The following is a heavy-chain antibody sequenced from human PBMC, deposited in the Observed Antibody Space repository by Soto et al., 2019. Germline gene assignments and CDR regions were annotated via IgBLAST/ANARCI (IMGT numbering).Heavy chain of an antibody. CDR1: GSTFSSYA. V-gene: IGHV1-69*13. D-gene: IGHD2-21*02. J-gene: IGHJ6*02. CDR3: ARDPGKVVTGSGSYYYYGMDV. CDR2: IFPMFGTG. Sequence: GASVKVSCKASGSTFSSYAITWVRQSPGKGLEWSVGIFPMFGTGNCEQQVQGRVTITADESTSTADMELSRLRADDTAVYYCARDPGKVVTGSGSYYYYGMDVWGQATTVTAP.